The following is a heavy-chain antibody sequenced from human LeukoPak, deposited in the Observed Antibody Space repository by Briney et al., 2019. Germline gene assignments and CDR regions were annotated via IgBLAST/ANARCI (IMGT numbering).Heavy chain of an antibody. D-gene: IGHD3-22*01. Sequence: GGSLRLSCAAPGFTFSSYAMSWVRQAPAKGLEWVSAISGSGGSTYYADSVKDRFTISRDNSKNTLYLQMNSLRAEDTAVYYCAKDPMYYFDSSGRNYFDYWGQGTLVTVSS. CDR3: AKDPMYYFDSSGRNYFDY. V-gene: IGHV3-23*01. CDR1: GFTFSSYA. CDR2: ISGSGGST. J-gene: IGHJ4*02.